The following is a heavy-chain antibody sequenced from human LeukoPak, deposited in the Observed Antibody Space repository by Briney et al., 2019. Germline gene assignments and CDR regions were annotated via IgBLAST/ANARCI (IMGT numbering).Heavy chain of an antibody. V-gene: IGHV3-23*01. CDR3: AKDGGYCSGGSCYPTYFDY. CDR2: MSGGGGST. CDR1: GFTFSSYG. J-gene: IGHJ4*02. D-gene: IGHD2-15*01. Sequence: GGSLRRSCAASGFTFSSYGMSWLRQAPGKGLEWVSAMSGGGGSTFYADSVKGRFTISRDNSKNTLYLQMNSRRAEDTAVYYCAKDGGYCSGGSCYPTYFDYWGQGTLVTVSS.